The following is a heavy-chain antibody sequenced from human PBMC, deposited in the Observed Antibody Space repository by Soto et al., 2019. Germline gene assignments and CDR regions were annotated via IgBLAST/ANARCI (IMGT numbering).Heavy chain of an antibody. CDR3: AKDAAIGDYYFDY. CDR1: GFPFDAYA. D-gene: IGHD4-17*01. Sequence: SLILSCAASGFPFDAYAMHWVRPAPGKGLEWVSGISWNSGSIGYADSVKGRFTISRDNAKNSLYLQMNSLRAEDTALYYCAKDAAIGDYYFDYWGQGTLVTVSS. J-gene: IGHJ4*02. CDR2: ISWNSGSI. V-gene: IGHV3-9*01.